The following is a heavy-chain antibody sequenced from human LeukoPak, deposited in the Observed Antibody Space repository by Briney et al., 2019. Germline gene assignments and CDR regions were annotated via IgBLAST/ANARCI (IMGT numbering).Heavy chain of an antibody. CDR1: GGTFSSYD. CDR2: MNPSSGNT. CDR3: ARGIPLSGDYFYYYYYMDV. Sequence: ASVKVSCKASGGTFSSYDINWVRQATGQGLEWMGWMNPSSGNTGYAQKFQGRVTMTRNTSISTAYMELSSLRSEDTAVYYCARGIPLSGDYFYYYYYMDVWGKGTTVTVSS. D-gene: IGHD4-17*01. J-gene: IGHJ6*03. V-gene: IGHV1-8*02.